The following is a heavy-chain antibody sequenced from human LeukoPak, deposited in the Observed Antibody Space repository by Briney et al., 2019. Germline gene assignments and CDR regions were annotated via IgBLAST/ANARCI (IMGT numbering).Heavy chain of an antibody. J-gene: IGHJ6*02. CDR2: ISGSGGST. D-gene: IGHD2-2*01. Sequence: GGSLRLSCAASGFTFSSYAMSWVRQAPGKGLEWVSAISGSGGSTYYADSVKGRFTISRDNSKNTLYLQMNSLRAEDTAVYYCAKARTRYCSSTSCPARYYYYGMDVWGQGTTVTVSS. CDR1: GFTFSSYA. V-gene: IGHV3-23*01. CDR3: AKARTRYCSSTSCPARYYYYGMDV.